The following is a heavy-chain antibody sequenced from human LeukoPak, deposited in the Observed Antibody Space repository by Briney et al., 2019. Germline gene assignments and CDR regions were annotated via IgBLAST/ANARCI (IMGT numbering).Heavy chain of an antibody. CDR2: IHPNSGGT. D-gene: IGHD3-9*01. J-gene: IGHJ3*02. Sequence: ASVKISCKASGYTFTGYYMHWVRQAPGQGLEWMGRIHPNSGGTNYAQKFQGRATMTRDTSISTAYMERSRLISNDTAVYYWARDLGRYLDHDAFDIWGQGTMVTVSS. CDR3: ARDLGRYLDHDAFDI. V-gene: IGHV1-2*06. CDR1: GYTFTGYY.